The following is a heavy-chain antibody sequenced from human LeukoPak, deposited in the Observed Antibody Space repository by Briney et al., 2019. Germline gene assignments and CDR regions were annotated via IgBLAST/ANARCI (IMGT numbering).Heavy chain of an antibody. D-gene: IGHD6-6*01. CDR2: IWYDGSNK. J-gene: IGHJ4*02. CDR3: ARGDFPPGKSPRARPFDY. CDR1: GFTFSSYG. Sequence: SGGSLRLSCAASGFTFSSYGMHWVRQAPGKGLEWVAVIWYDGSNKYYADSVKGRFTISRDNSKNTLYLQMNSLRAEDTAVYYCARGDFPPGKSPRARPFDYWGQGTLVTVSS. V-gene: IGHV3-33*01.